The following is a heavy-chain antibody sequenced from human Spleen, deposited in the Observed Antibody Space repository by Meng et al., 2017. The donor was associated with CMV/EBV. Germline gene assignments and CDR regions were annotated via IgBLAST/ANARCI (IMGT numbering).Heavy chain of an antibody. V-gene: IGHV3-30*02. D-gene: IGHD2-2*01. J-gene: IGHJ6*02. CDR2: IRYDGSNK. Sequence: GGSLRLSCAASGFTFSSYGMHWVRQAPGKGLEWVAFIRYDGSNKYYADSVKGRFTISRDNSKNTLYLQMNSLRAEDTAVYYCAKDGVPAAMGYYYYYGMDVWGQGTTVTVS. CDR1: GFTFSSYG. CDR3: AKDGVPAAMGYYYYYGMDV.